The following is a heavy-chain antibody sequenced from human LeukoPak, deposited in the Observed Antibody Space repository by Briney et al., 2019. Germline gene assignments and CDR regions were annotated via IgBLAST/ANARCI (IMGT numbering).Heavy chain of an antibody. CDR3: ARETDTTLFDY. D-gene: IGHD2/OR15-2a*01. CDR2: ISSSSSTI. Sequence: GGSLRLSCAASGFTFSSYSIIWVRQAPGKGLEWVSYISSSSSTIYYADSVKGRFTISRDNAKNSLYLQMNSLRAEDTAVYYCARETDTTLFDYWGQGTLVTVSS. V-gene: IGHV3-48*01. CDR1: GFTFSSYS. J-gene: IGHJ4*02.